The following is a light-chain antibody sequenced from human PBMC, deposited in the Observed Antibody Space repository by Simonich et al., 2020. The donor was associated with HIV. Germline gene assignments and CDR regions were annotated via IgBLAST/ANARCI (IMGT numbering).Light chain of an antibody. J-gene: IGKJ2*01. V-gene: IGKV3-11*01. CDR1: QNINNY. CDR2: DAS. Sequence: EIVLTQSPATLSLSPGERATISCRASQNINNYLAWYQRKPVQAPRSLIWDASHRATGIPARFSGSGSGTEFTLTISSMQSEDFAVYYCQQYGSSPYTFGQGTKLEIK. CDR3: QQYGSSPYT.